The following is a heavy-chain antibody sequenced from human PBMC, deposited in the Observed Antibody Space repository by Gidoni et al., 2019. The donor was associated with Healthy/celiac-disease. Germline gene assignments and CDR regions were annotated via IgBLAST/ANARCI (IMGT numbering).Heavy chain of an antibody. CDR2: IKQDGSEK. CDR3: ASSLQPYYYYMDV. Sequence: EVQLVESGGGLVQPGGSLRLSCAASGFTFSSYWMSWVRQAPGKGLEWVANIKQDGSEKYYVDSVKGRFTISRDNAKNSLYLQMNSLRAEDTAVYYCASSLQPYYYYMDVWGKGTTVTVSS. CDR1: GFTFSSYW. V-gene: IGHV3-7*01. J-gene: IGHJ6*03.